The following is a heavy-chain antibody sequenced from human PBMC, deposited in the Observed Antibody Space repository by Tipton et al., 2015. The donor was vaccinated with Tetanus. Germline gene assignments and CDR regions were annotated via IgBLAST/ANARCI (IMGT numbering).Heavy chain of an antibody. Sequence: TLSLTCAVYGASFSDYYWSWIRQAPGKGLEWIGEINHSGNTNHNPSLKSRVTLSVDTSKNQFSLNLASVTAADTAVYYCVRAPYSSPGKYYFDLWGQGTLVTVSS. V-gene: IGHV4-34*01. CDR3: VRAPYSSPGKYYFDL. CDR1: GASFSDYY. D-gene: IGHD4-11*01. CDR2: INHSGNT. J-gene: IGHJ4*02.